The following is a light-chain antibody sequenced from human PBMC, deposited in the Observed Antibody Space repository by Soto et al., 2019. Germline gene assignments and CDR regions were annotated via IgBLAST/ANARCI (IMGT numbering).Light chain of an antibody. V-gene: IGLV2-14*01. CDR3: SSYTTSNTRQIV. J-gene: IGLJ1*01. CDR1: SSDVGGYNY. Sequence: QSVLTQPASVSGSRGQSITISCTGTSSDVGGYNYVSWYQQHPGKAPKFMIYDVSNRPSGVSNRFSGSKSGNTASLTISGLQAEDEADYYCSSYTTSNTRQIVFGTGTKVTV. CDR2: DVS.